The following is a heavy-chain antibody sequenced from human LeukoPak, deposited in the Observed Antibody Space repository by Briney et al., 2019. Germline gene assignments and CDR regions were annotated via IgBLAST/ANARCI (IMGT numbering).Heavy chain of an antibody. CDR2: ISDGGGST. CDR1: GFTFSDYY. CDR3: ARGGWGTATDY. Sequence: KPGGSLRLSCAASGFTFSDYYMSWIRQAPGKGLEWVSVISDGGGSTYYADSVKGRFTISRDNSKNSLYLQMYSLRAEDTAVYYCARGGWGTATDYWGQGTLVTASS. D-gene: IGHD1-1*01. V-gene: IGHV3-11*04. J-gene: IGHJ4*02.